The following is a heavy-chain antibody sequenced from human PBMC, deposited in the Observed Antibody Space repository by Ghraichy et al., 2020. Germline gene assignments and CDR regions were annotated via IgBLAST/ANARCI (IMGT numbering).Heavy chain of an antibody. Sequence: SETLSLTCTVSGGSISSYYCTWIRQPPGKGLEWIGYIYYSGSTKYNPSLKGRVTISVDTSKNQFSLKLTSVTPADTAVYYCARDRGAARYFDLWGRGTLVTFSS. CDR3: ARDRGAARYFDL. CDR2: IYYSGST. V-gene: IGHV4-59*01. J-gene: IGHJ2*01. CDR1: GGSISSYY.